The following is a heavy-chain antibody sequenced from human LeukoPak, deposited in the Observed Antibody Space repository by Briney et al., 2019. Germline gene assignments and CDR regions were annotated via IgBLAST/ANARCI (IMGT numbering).Heavy chain of an antibody. V-gene: IGHV3-23*01. Sequence: GGSLRLSCAASGFTLSSYAMSWVRQAPGKGLEWVSAISGSGGSTYYADSVKGRFTISRDNSKNTLYLQMNSLRAEDTAVYYCARDRGGSYEEAFDIWGQGTMVTVSS. CDR3: ARDRGGSYEEAFDI. D-gene: IGHD1-26*01. CDR2: ISGSGGST. CDR1: GFTLSSYA. J-gene: IGHJ3*02.